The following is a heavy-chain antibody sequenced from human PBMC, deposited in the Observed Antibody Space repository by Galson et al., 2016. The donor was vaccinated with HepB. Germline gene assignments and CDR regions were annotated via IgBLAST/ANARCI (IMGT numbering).Heavy chain of an antibody. CDR1: GDSVSSINAA. Sequence: CAISGDSVSSINAAWIWIRQSPSRGLEWLGRTYYRSKWYYDCAVSVKSRMTINPDTSKNQLSLHLKSVTPEDTAVYYCARDRASWDAQNTGNYDYWGQGTLVTVSS. J-gene: IGHJ4*02. CDR2: TYYRSKWYY. V-gene: IGHV6-1*01. D-gene: IGHD2/OR15-2a*01. CDR3: ARDRASWDAQNTGNYDY.